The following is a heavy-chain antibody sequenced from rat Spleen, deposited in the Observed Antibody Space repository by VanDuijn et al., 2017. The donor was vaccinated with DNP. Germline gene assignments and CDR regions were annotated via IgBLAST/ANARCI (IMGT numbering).Heavy chain of an antibody. Sequence: EVQLVESGGGLVQPGRSLKLSCTASGFTFSDYNMAWVRQAPKKGLEWVASIIYDGSRTYYRDSVKGRFTISRDNAKNSLYLQMESLRSEDTATYYCATSSYFGYDYGFAYWGQGTLVTVSS. CDR1: GFTFSDYN. J-gene: IGHJ3*01. D-gene: IGHD1-7*01. CDR2: IIYDGSRT. V-gene: IGHV5S10*01. CDR3: ATSSYFGYDYGFAY.